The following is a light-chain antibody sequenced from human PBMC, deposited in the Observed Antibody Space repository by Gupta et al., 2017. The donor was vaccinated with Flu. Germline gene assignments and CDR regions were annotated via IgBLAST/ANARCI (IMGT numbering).Light chain of an antibody. CDR2: SAS. V-gene: IGKV1-27*01. Sequence: IQYTHFACSVSGSRGDRVTITCRVSQDISSYLNGYRQKPGKVPMLLIYSASNLQSRVPSRFSGRGSGTDFTLTISSLQPEDVATYYGQRTYNAPLFTFGPGTKVDIK. J-gene: IGKJ3*01. CDR3: QRTYNAPLFT. CDR1: QDISSY.